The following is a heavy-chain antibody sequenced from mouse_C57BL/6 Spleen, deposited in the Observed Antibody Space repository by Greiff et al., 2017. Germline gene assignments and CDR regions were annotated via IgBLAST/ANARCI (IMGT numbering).Heavy chain of an antibody. CDR2: ISDGGSYT. J-gene: IGHJ4*01. CDR3: ARREGKRYAMDY. V-gene: IGHV5-4*03. CDR1: GFTFSSYA. Sequence: EVMLVESGGGLVKPGGSLKLSCAASGFTFSSYAMSWVRQTPEKRLEWVATISDGGSYTYYPDNVKGRFTISRDNAKNNLYLQMSHLKSEDTAMYYCARREGKRYAMDYWGQGTSVTVSS. D-gene: IGHD2-1*01.